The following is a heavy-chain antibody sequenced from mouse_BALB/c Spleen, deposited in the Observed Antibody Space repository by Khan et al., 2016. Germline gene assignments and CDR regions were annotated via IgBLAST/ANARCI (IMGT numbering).Heavy chain of an antibody. CDR3: TGPFCAGSTYGYFDG. V-gene: IGHV1-53*01. CDR1: GYSFTSNY. J-gene: IGHJ1*01. CDR2: IYPSNGGT. D-gene: IGHD1-1*01. Sequence: QVQLQQPGAEPEKPGASVKLSCKPSGYSFTSNYLYWVKQRPGQGPEWIGGIYPSNGGTTLNEKFKSKATRTVDKFSSIAYMQPRSLRAEDSAAYSCTGPFCAGSTYGYFDGWGAGTTAPVAS.